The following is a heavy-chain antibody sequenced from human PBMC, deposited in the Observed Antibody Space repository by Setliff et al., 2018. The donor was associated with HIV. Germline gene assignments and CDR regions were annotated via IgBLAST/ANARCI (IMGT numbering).Heavy chain of an antibody. CDR2: IYPGDSDT. D-gene: IGHD5-18*01. CDR3: ARRTRRRGSSYGNIDY. J-gene: IGHJ4*02. V-gene: IGHV5-51*01. CDR1: GYSFTSYW. Sequence: PGESLKISCQGSGYSFTSYWIAWVRQMPGKGLEWMGIIYPGDSDTRYSPSFQGQATISADKSISTAYLQWRSLQASDTAVYYCARRTRRRGSSYGNIDYWGQGTLVTVS.